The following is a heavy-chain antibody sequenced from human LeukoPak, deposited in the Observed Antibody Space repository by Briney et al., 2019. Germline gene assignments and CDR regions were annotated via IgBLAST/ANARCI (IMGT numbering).Heavy chain of an antibody. CDR3: ARETVWVYSSRGGFDP. D-gene: IGHD6-13*01. CDR2: ISSDGSNK. CDR1: GFTFSSYA. J-gene: IGHJ5*02. V-gene: IGHV3-30-3*01. Sequence: GRSLILSCAASGFTFSSYAIHWVRQAPGKGLQWVAVISSDGSNKYYADSVKGRFTISRDNSKNTLYLQMISLRSEDTAVYYCARETVWVYSSRGGFDPWGQGTLVTVSS.